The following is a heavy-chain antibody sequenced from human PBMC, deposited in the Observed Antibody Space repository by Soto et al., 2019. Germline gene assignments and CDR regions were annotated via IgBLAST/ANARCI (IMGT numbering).Heavy chain of an antibody. CDR1: GASIISGNW. CDR2: IYHSGSS. CDR3: AGEVGKDSPSLKWFDP. Sequence: SETLSLTCAVSGASIISGNWWSWVRRPPGKGLEWIAEIYHSGSSNYNPSLKSRVTISVDKSRNQFSLRLSSVTAADTAIYYCAGEVGKDSPSLKWFDPWGPGTLVTVSS. V-gene: IGHV4-4*02. J-gene: IGHJ5*02. D-gene: IGHD3-22*01.